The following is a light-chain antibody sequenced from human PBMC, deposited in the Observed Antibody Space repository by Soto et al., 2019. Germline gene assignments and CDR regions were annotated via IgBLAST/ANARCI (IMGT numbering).Light chain of an antibody. CDR2: ATS. CDR1: QTASNY. CDR3: QQTYNTPRT. V-gene: IGKV1-39*01. J-gene: IGKJ1*01. Sequence: DTQMTQSPSYLSASVGDRISITCRASQTASNYVNWYQQKPGKAPTLLISATSTLQSGVPSRFRGSGSGTDFTLTITSLQPEDFATYYCQQTYNTPRTFGQGTKVAIK.